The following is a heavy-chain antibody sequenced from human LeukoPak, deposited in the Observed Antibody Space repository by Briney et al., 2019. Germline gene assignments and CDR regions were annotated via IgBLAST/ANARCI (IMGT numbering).Heavy chain of an antibody. Sequence: GGSLRLSCAASGFTFSSYGMSWVRQAPGKGLEWVSAISGSGGSTYYADSVKGRFTISRDNSKNTLYLQMNSLRAEDTAVYYCAKVPTMVRGVVNWFDPWGQGTLVTVSS. J-gene: IGHJ5*02. CDR1: GFTFSSYG. CDR3: AKVPTMVRGVVNWFDP. V-gene: IGHV3-23*01. CDR2: ISGSGGST. D-gene: IGHD3-10*01.